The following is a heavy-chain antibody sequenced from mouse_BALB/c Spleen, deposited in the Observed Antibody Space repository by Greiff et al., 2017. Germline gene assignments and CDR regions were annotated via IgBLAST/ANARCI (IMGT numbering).Heavy chain of an antibody. Sequence: QVQLQQSGAELMKPGASVKISCKATGYTFSSYWIEWVKQRPGHGLEWIGEILPGSGSTNYNEKFKGKATFTADTSSNTAYMQLSSLTSEDSAVYYGARSTTVVAPFDYWGQGTTLTVSS. D-gene: IGHD1-1*01. V-gene: IGHV1-9*01. J-gene: IGHJ2*01. CDR3: ARSTTVVAPFDY. CDR2: ILPGSGST. CDR1: GYTFSSYW.